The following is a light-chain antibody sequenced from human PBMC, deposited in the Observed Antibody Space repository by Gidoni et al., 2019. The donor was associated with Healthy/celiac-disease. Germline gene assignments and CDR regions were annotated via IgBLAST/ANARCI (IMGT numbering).Light chain of an antibody. CDR3: QSYDSSLSGWV. CDR1: SSNIGAGYD. CDR2: GNS. J-gene: IGLJ3*02. Sequence: QSVLTQPPSVSGAPGQRVTISCTGSSSNIGAGYDVHSYQQLPGTAPKLLIYGNSNRPSGFPDRFSGSKSGTSASLAITGLQAEDEADYYCQSYDSSLSGWVFGGGTKLTVL. V-gene: IGLV1-40*01.